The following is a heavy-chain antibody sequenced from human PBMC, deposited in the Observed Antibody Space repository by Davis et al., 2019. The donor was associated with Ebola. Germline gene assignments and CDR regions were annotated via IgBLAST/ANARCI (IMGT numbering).Heavy chain of an antibody. D-gene: IGHD2-15*01. CDR1: GGSISSDVYY. CDR3: ARVEGDGILFDSWYFDL. V-gene: IGHV4-30-4*01. Sequence: MPSETLSLTCTVSGGSISSDVYYWNWVRQPPGKGLEWIGYIYYSGSTYYNPSLKSRVSISVDTSNNQFSLKLSSVFAADTAVYYCARVEGDGILFDSWYFDLWGRGTLVTVSS. CDR2: IYYSGST. J-gene: IGHJ2*01.